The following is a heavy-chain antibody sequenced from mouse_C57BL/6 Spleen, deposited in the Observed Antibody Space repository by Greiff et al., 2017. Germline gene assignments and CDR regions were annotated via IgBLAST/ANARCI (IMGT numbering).Heavy chain of an antibody. CDR2: IYPRSGNT. V-gene: IGHV1-81*01. Sequence: VQLQQSGAELARPGASVKLSCKASGYTFTSYGISWVKQRTGQGLEWIGDIYPRSGNTYYNEKFKGKATLTADKSSSTAYMELRSLTSEDSAVYFCARYGMAMDYWGQGTSVTVSS. J-gene: IGHJ4*01. D-gene: IGHD2-1*01. CDR1: GYTFTSYG. CDR3: ARYGMAMDY.